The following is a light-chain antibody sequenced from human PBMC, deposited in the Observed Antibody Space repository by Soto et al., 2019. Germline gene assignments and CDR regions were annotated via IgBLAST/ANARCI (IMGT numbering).Light chain of an antibody. J-gene: IGKJ2*02. Sequence: EIVSTQSPGTLSLSPGERATLSCRASQSVSSSYLAWYQQKPGQAPRLLIYGASSRATGIPDRFSGSGSGTDFTLTISRLEPEDFAVYYCQQYGSSPCTFGQGTKLEIK. CDR1: QSVSSSY. CDR2: GAS. V-gene: IGKV3-20*01. CDR3: QQYGSSPCT.